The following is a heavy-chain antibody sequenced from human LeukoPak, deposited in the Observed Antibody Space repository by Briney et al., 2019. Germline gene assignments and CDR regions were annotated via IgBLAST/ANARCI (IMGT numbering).Heavy chain of an antibody. V-gene: IGHV1-18*04. D-gene: IGHD3-10*01. CDR3: AGLLWFGELYWFDP. J-gene: IGHJ5*02. CDR2: ISAYNGNT. CDR1: GYTFSNYY. Sequence: ASVKVSCKASGYTFSNYYIHCLRQAPGQGLEWMGWISAYNGNTNYAQKLQGRVTMTTDTSTSTAYMELRSLRSDDTAVYYCAGLLWFGELYWFDPWGQGTLVTVSS.